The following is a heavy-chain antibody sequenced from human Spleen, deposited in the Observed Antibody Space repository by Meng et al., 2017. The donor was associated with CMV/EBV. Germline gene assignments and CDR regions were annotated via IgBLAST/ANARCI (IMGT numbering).Heavy chain of an antibody. D-gene: IGHD2-15*01. CDR2: INHSGST. V-gene: IGHV4-34*01. Sequence: SETLSLTCAVYGGSFSGYYWSWIRQPPGKGLEWIGEINHSGSTNYNPSLKSRVTISVDTSKNQFSLKLSSVTAADTAVYYCARGDIVVQGRAPAFDYWGQGTLVTVSS. CDR3: ARGDIVVQGRAPAFDY. J-gene: IGHJ4*02. CDR1: GGSFSGYY.